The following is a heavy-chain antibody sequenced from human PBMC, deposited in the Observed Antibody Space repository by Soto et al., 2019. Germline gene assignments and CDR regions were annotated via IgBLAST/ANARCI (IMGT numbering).Heavy chain of an antibody. CDR1: GFTFSNAW. CDR2: IKSKTDGGTT. D-gene: IGHD2-8*02. V-gene: IGHV3-15*07. J-gene: IGHJ6*02. Sequence: GGSLRLSCAASGFTFSNAWMNWVRQAPGKGLEWVGRIKSKTDGGTTDYAAPVKGRFTISRDDSKNTLYLQMNSLKTEDTAVYYCTTERVWWDEPTEYYYYYGMDVWGQGTTVTVSS. CDR3: TTERVWWDEPTEYYYYYGMDV.